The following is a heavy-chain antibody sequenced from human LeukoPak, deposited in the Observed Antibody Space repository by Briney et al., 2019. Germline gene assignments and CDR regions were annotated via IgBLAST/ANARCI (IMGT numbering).Heavy chain of an antibody. Sequence: GGSLRLPCAASGFTFGSYAMYWVRQAPGKGLEWVSGISGSGGSTFYADSVKGRFTISRDNSEYTVYLQMNSLRADDTAVYYCAKTTAGYSSGRYPGWPVDYWGQGTLVTVSS. V-gene: IGHV3-23*01. J-gene: IGHJ4*02. CDR1: GFTFGSYA. CDR3: AKTTAGYSSGRYPGWPVDY. D-gene: IGHD6-19*01. CDR2: ISGSGGST.